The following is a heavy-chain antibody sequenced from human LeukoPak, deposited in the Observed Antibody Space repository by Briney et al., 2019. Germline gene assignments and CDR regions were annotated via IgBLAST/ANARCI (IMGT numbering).Heavy chain of an antibody. Sequence: PSETLSLTCSVSGGSISSYHWSWIRQPPGKGLEWIGYIYYSGSTYYNPSLKSRVTISVDTSENQSSLKLSSVTAADTAVYYCARRGFYGDYVDYWGQGTLVTVSS. CDR1: GGSISSYH. CDR3: ARRGFYGDYVDY. J-gene: IGHJ4*02. V-gene: IGHV4-59*08. D-gene: IGHD4-17*01. CDR2: IYYSGST.